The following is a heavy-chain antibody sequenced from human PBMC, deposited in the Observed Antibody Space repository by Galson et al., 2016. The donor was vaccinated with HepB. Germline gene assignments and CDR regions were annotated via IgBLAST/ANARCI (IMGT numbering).Heavy chain of an antibody. Sequence: SLRLSCAASGFTFSRFWMNWVRRAPGKGLEWVASIKEDGSKTSYVDSVKGRFTIPRDNVENSLYLQMNSLRAEDTAVYYCARYGDEAGWNFQHWGQGTLVTVSS. CDR3: ARYGDEAGWNFQH. J-gene: IGHJ1*01. CDR1: GFTFSRFW. CDR2: IKEDGSKT. D-gene: IGHD6-19*01. V-gene: IGHV3-7*03.